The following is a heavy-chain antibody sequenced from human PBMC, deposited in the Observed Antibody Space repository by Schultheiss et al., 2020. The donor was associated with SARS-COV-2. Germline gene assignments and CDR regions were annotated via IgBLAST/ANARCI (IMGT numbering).Heavy chain of an antibody. Sequence: GGSLRLSCAASGFTFSSYGMHLVRQAPGKGLEWVAVIWYDGSNKYYADSVKGRFTVSRDNSKNTLYLEMDSLRAEDTAVYYCARDEYCDGYGCYSLPFDYWGQGTLVTVSS. CDR2: IWYDGSNK. D-gene: IGHD2-2*02. CDR3: ARDEYCDGYGCYSLPFDY. CDR1: GFTFSSYG. V-gene: IGHV3-33*01. J-gene: IGHJ4*02.